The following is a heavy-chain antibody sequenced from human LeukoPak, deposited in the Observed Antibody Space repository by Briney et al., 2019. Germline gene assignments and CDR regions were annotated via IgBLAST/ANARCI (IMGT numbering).Heavy chain of an antibody. Sequence: PSETLSLTCTVSGGSISSYYWNWIRQPPGKGLEWIGRISSSGSTNYNPSLKSRVTISVDTSKIQFSLKLSSVTAADTAVYFCARGPYSYDSSGAFDIWGQGTMVTVSS. D-gene: IGHD3-22*01. J-gene: IGHJ3*02. V-gene: IGHV4-4*08. CDR1: GGSISSYY. CDR3: ARGPYSYDSSGAFDI. CDR2: ISSSGST.